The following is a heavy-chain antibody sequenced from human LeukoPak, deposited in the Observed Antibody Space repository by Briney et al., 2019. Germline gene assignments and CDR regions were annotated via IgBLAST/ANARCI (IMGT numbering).Heavy chain of an antibody. J-gene: IGHJ3*02. D-gene: IGHD1-1*01. CDR2: IYYSGST. CDR1: GGSISSYY. Sequence: SETLSLTCTVSGGSISSYYWSWIRQPPGKGLEWIGYIYYSGSTNYNPSLKSRVTISVDTSKNQFSLSLSSVTAADTAVYYCAAFLLQQINVFDIWGQGTMVTVSS. CDR3: AAFLLQQINVFDI. V-gene: IGHV4-59*08.